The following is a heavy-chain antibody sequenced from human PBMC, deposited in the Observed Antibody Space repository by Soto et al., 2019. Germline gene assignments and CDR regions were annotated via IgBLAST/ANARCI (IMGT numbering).Heavy chain of an antibody. J-gene: IGHJ1*01. CDR2: IYYIGST. V-gene: IGHV4-59*01. D-gene: IGHD3-10*01. Sequence: PSETLSLTCTVSGDSISGFYWSWVRQPPGKGLEWIGYIYYIGSTNYNPSLKSRVTIAVDTSKNQYSLKLSSVTAADTAVYYCARYGSGNHKYFQHWGQGTLVTVSS. CDR3: ARYGSGNHKYFQH. CDR1: GDSISGFY.